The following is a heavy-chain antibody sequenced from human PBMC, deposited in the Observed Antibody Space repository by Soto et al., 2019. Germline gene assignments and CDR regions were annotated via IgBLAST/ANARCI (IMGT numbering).Heavy chain of an antibody. CDR3: ASGPGIAAAWHLDPSPTFGY. Sequence: SETLSLTCTVSGGSISSGGYYWSWIRQHPGKGLEWIGYIYYSGSTYYNPSLKSRVTISVDTSKNQFSLKLSSVTAADTAVYYCASGPGIAAAWHLDPSPTFGYWGQGTLVTVSS. D-gene: IGHD6-13*01. CDR1: GGSISSGGYY. V-gene: IGHV4-31*03. CDR2: IYYSGST. J-gene: IGHJ4*02.